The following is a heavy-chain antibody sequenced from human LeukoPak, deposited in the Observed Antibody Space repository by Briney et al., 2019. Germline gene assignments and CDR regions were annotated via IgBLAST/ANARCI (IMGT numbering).Heavy chain of an antibody. CDR1: GGSISSYY. V-gene: IGHV4-4*09. CDR2: IYTSGST. D-gene: IGHD6-6*01. J-gene: IGHJ4*02. CDR3: ARRAPAYSSSSVVFDY. Sequence: SETLSLTCTVSGGSISSYYWSWIRQPPGKGLEWIGYIYTSGSTNYNPSLKSRVTISVDTSKNPFSLKLSSVTAADPAVYYCARRAPAYSSSSVVFDYWGQGTLVTVSS.